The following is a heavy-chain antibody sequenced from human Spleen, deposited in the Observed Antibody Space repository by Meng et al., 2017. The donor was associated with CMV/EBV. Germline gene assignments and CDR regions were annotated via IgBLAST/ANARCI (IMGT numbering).Heavy chain of an antibody. CDR3: ARGLGRWLTNLAY. J-gene: IGHJ4*02. D-gene: IGHD5-24*01. Sequence: QLQRQESGPGLVKPSETLSLTCTVPGGSISSSNYYWGWIRQPPGKGLEWIGSIYYSGSTYYSPSLKSRVTISVDTSKNQFSLKLSSVTAADTAVYYCARGLGRWLTNLAYWGQGTLVTVSS. CDR2: IYYSGST. CDR1: GGSISSSNYY. V-gene: IGHV4-39*07.